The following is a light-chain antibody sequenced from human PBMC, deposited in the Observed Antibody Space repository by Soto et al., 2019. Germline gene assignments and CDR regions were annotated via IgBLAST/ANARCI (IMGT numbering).Light chain of an antibody. Sequence: QSVLTQPPSVSGTPGQRVSISCTGTSSNLGAGYDVHWYQQLPGAAPRLLIFGNNVRPSGVPDRFSGSKSGTSASLAITGLQDEDEAIYHCQSYDVSLATSIFGAGTKLTVL. CDR1: SSNLGAGYD. CDR3: QSYDVSLATSI. V-gene: IGLV1-40*01. J-gene: IGLJ2*01. CDR2: GNN.